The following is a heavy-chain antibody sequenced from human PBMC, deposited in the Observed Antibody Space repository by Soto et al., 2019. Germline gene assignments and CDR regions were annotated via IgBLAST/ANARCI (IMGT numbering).Heavy chain of an antibody. CDR3: ARRKERSGPHYFDS. J-gene: IGHJ4*02. D-gene: IGHD1-1*01. CDR1: GYTFITYD. Sequence: ASVKVSCKASGYTFITYDINWVRQAPGQGLEWMGWMNPYNGNAGYAQKFQGRVTMTRNTSISTAYMELTSLKSNDTAVYFCARRKERSGPHYFDSWGQGTLVTVAS. V-gene: IGHV1-8*01. CDR2: MNPYNGNA.